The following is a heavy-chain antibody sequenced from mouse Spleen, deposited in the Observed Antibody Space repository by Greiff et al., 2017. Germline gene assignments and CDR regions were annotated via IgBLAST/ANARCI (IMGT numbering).Heavy chain of an antibody. Sequence: EVKLVESGGGLVQPGGSLRLSCATSGFTFTDYYMSWVRQPPGKALEWLAFIRNKANGYTTEYSASVKGRFTISRDNSHSILYLQMNTLRAEDSATYYCARERGYDYDVAWFAYWGQGTLVTVSA. J-gene: IGHJ3*01. CDR2: IRNKANGYTT. CDR3: ARERGYDYDVAWFAY. D-gene: IGHD2-4*01. CDR1: GFTFTDYY. V-gene: IGHV7-3*02.